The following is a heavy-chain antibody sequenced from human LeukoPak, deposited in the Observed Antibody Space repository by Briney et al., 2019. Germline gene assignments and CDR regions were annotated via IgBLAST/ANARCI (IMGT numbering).Heavy chain of an antibody. Sequence: PSETLSLTCTVSGGSISTYYWSWIRQPPRKGLERIGYIYYTGSTNSNLSLRTRVTISVDTSKNQFSLKLSSVTAADTAVYYCARGEGYYYGPDYWGQGTLVTVSS. CDR1: GGSISTYY. CDR2: IYYTGST. V-gene: IGHV4-59*01. CDR3: ARGEGYYYGPDY. J-gene: IGHJ4*02. D-gene: IGHD3-10*01.